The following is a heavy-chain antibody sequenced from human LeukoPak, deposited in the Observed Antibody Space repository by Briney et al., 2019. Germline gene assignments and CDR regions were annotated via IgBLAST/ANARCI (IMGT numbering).Heavy chain of an antibody. CDR3: AREGVLGAFDI. Sequence: SETLSLTCTVSGYSISSGYYWDWIGQPPGKDLEWIGSIYHSGNTYYNPSLKSRATILVETSKNQFSLKLSSVTAADTAVYYCAREGVLGAFDIWGQGTMVTVSS. CDR2: IYHSGNT. V-gene: IGHV4-38-2*02. CDR1: GYSISSGYY. J-gene: IGHJ3*02. D-gene: IGHD2/OR15-2a*01.